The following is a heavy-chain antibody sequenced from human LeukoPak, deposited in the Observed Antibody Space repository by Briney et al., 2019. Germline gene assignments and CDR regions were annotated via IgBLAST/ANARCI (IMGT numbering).Heavy chain of an antibody. J-gene: IGHJ4*02. D-gene: IGHD6-19*01. CDR1: GFTFSSYA. Sequence: GGSLPLFCAASGFTFSSYAMHWARPPPGKGLECVAVISYDGSNKYYADYVKGRFTISRDNSKNTLYLQMNSLRAEDTAVYYCARSGEWLVYYFDHWGQGTLVTVSS. V-gene: IGHV3-30-3*01. CDR2: ISYDGSNK. CDR3: ARSGEWLVYYFDH.